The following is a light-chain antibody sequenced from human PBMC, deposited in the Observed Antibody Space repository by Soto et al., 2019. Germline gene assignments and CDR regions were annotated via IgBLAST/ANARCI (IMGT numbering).Light chain of an antibody. CDR1: QSVSSSY. J-gene: IGKJ2*01. Sequence: EIGWPKKKGTLSLSPGERATLSCRATQSVSSSYLAWYQQKPGQAPRLLIYGASSRATGIPDRFSGSGSGTDFTLTISRLEPEVFAVDYCQQYGSSPQTFG. V-gene: IGKV3-20*01. CDR2: GAS. CDR3: QQYGSSPQT.